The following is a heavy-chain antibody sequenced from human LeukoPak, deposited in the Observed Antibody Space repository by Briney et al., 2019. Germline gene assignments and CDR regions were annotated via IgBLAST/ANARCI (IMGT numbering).Heavy chain of an antibody. V-gene: IGHV1-18*01. CDR2: ISAYNGNT. J-gene: IGHJ4*02. CDR3: AREVDYDILTGPAEN. D-gene: IGHD3-9*01. Sequence: ASVKVSCKASGYTFTSYDINWVRQATGQGLEWMGWISAYNGNTNYAQKLQGRVTMTTDTSTSTAYMELRSLRSDDTAVYYCAREVDYDILTGPAENWGQGTLVTVSS. CDR1: GYTFTSYD.